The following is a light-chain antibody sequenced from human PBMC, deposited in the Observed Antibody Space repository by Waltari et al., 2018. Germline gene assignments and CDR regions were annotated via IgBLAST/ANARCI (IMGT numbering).Light chain of an antibody. Sequence: EIVLTQSPGTLSLSPGERATLSCRASQSVSSIYLAWYQQKPGQAPRLLIYGASSRATGISDRFSGSGSGTDFTLTISRLEPEDFAVYYCQQYGSSPPYSLGQGTKLEIK. J-gene: IGKJ2*03. CDR2: GAS. V-gene: IGKV3-20*01. CDR1: QSVSSIY. CDR3: QQYGSSPPYS.